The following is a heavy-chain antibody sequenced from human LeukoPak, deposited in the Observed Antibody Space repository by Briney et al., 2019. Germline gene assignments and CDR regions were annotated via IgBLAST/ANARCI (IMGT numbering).Heavy chain of an antibody. D-gene: IGHD1-26*01. J-gene: IGHJ4*02. CDR1: GYTFINSA. CDR3: ARVGASYDGLIDY. Sequence: ASVKVFCKASGYTFINSAIGWVRQAPGQGLEWMGWISPYNGYTKYAESLQGRVTMTTDTSTSTAYMELRSLRSDDTAMYYCARVGASYDGLIDYWGQGTRVTVSS. CDR2: ISPYNGYT. V-gene: IGHV1-18*01.